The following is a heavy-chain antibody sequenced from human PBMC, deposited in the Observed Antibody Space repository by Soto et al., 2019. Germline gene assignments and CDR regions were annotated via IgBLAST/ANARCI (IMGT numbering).Heavy chain of an antibody. D-gene: IGHD6-19*01. J-gene: IGHJ4*02. V-gene: IGHV4-39*01. CDR3: ARHLAVATDRSIDY. CDR1: GDSISSSTSY. CDR2: IYYSGRT. Sequence: QLQLQESGPGLVKPSETLSLTCTVSGDSISSSTSYWSWIRQPPGKGLEWIGDIYYSGRTYYNQSLKRRVTISVDTSKNQFSLKLSSVTAADTAVYFCARHLAVATDRSIDYWGQGTLVTVSS.